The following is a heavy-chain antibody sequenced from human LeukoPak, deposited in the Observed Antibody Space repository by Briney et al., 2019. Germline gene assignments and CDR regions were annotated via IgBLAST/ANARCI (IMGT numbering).Heavy chain of an antibody. J-gene: IGHJ4*02. D-gene: IGHD2-15*01. CDR2: IYPGDSDT. V-gene: IGHV5-51*01. Sequence: GESLQISCKGAGYGFSSYWIGWVRQMPGKGLEWRGIIYPGDSDTRYSPAFQGQVTISADKSISTAYLQWSSLKASDTAMYYCARRVVDATFDYWGQRTLVTVPS. CDR3: ARRVVDATFDY. CDR1: GYGFSSYW.